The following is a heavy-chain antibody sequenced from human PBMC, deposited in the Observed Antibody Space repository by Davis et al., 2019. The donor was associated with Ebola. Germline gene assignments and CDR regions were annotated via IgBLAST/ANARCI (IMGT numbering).Heavy chain of an antibody. Sequence: ASVKVSCKASGYTFTSYAMHWVRQAPGQRLEWMGWINAGNGNTKYSQKFQGRVTITRDTSASTAYMELSSLRSEDTAVYYCAREYDFWSGRKFDYWGQGNLVTVSS. V-gene: IGHV1-3*01. CDR2: INAGNGNT. CDR1: GYTFTSYA. D-gene: IGHD3-3*01. J-gene: IGHJ4*02. CDR3: AREYDFWSGRKFDY.